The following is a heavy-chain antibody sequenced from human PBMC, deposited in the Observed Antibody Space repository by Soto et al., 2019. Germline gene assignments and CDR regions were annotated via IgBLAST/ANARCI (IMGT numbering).Heavy chain of an antibody. V-gene: IGHV3-48*01. D-gene: IGHD6-13*01. J-gene: IGHJ4*02. CDR3: AREDISSPDY. Sequence: GGSPXLSCAASEFTFSRESMNWVRQAPGKGLEWLSYISDTSGTIYYADSVKGRFTISRDNAKNSLYLQMNSLRAEDTSVYYCAREDISSPDYWGQGTLVTVSS. CDR1: EFTFSRES. CDR2: ISDTSGTI.